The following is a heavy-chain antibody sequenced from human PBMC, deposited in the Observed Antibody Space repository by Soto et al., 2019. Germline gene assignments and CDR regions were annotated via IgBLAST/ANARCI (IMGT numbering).Heavy chain of an antibody. CDR1: GYTFTNYD. CDR3: ARAMLSSSWSPLLSKAPDAFDI. Sequence: ASVKVSCKASGYTFTNYDINWVRQATGQGLEWMGWMNPNSGNTGYTQKFQGRVTMTRSTSMTTAYMELSGLRAEDTAVYYCARAMLSSSWSPLLSKAPDAFDIWGQGTMVTVSS. D-gene: IGHD6-13*01. V-gene: IGHV1-8*01. CDR2: MNPNSGNT. J-gene: IGHJ3*02.